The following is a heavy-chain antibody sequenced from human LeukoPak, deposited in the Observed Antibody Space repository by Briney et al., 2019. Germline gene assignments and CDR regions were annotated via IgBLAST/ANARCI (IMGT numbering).Heavy chain of an antibody. Sequence: KAGGSLRLSCAASGFTFSSYSMNWVRQAPGKGLEWVSSISSSSSYIYYADSVKGRFTISRDNAKNSLYLQVNSLRAEDTAVYYCARVLSLPYYYDSSGYTDAFDIWGQGTMVTVSS. CDR2: ISSSSSYI. CDR1: GFTFSSYS. J-gene: IGHJ3*02. D-gene: IGHD3-22*01. V-gene: IGHV3-21*01. CDR3: ARVLSLPYYYDSSGYTDAFDI.